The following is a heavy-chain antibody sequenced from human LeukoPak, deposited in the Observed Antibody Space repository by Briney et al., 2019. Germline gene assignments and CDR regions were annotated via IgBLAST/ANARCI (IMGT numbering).Heavy chain of an antibody. CDR1: GYSFTNYW. J-gene: IGHJ4*02. Sequence: GESLKISCKGSGYSFTNYWIGWVRQMPGKGLEWMGIIYPGDSDTRYSPSFQDQVTISADKSINTASLQWSSLKASDTAMYYCARLHLTASLAAVYFDYWGQGTLVTVSS. CDR3: ARLHLTASLAAVYFDY. V-gene: IGHV5-51*01. D-gene: IGHD2-21*02. CDR2: IYPGDSDT.